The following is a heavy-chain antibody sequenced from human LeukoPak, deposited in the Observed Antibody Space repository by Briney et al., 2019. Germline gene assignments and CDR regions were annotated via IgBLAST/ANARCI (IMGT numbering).Heavy chain of an antibody. Sequence: PSETLSLTCTVSGDSINNYYWSWIRQPPGRGLEWIGYIYYSGTTNYNPSLKSRVTIPIDTSKNQFSLKLSSVTAADTAVYYCARAPRGQLALLDYWGQGTLVTVSS. CDR3: ARAPRGQLALLDY. CDR1: GDSINNYY. V-gene: IGHV4-59*01. J-gene: IGHJ4*02. CDR2: IYYSGTT. D-gene: IGHD6-6*01.